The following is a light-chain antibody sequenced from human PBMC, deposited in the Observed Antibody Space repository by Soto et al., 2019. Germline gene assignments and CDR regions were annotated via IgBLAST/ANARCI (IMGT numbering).Light chain of an antibody. CDR3: CSYAGSPRYG. Sequence: QSALTQPRSVSGSPGQSVTISCTGTSSDVGGYNYVSWYQQHPGKAPKVMIYDVSERPSGVPDRFSGSKSGNTASLTISGLQAEDEADYYCCSYAGSPRYGFGTGTKLTV. V-gene: IGLV2-11*01. CDR2: DVS. J-gene: IGLJ1*01. CDR1: SSDVGGYNY.